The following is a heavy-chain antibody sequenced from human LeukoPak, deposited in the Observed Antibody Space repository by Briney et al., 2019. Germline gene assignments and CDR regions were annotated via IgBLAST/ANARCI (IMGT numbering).Heavy chain of an antibody. D-gene: IGHD6-19*01. Sequence: SGTLSLTCTVSGGSISSSTYYWGWIRQPPGKGLEWIRSVYYSGTTYYSPSHKSRGTRSVDTSKNQFSLKLSSVTAADTAVYYCARSPSSGWSYDAFDIWGQGTMVTVSS. CDR3: ARSPSSGWSYDAFDI. V-gene: IGHV4-39*01. CDR1: GGSISSSTYY. CDR2: VYYSGTT. J-gene: IGHJ3*02.